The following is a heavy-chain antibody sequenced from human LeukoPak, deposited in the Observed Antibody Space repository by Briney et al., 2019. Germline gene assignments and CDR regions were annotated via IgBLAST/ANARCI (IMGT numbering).Heavy chain of an antibody. CDR1: GFTFSSYS. J-gene: IGHJ4*02. D-gene: IGHD1-7*01. CDR2: ISSSSSYI. V-gene: IGHV3-21*01. CDR3: AREFKRHELDRFDY. Sequence: GGSLRLSCAASGFTFSSYSMNWVRQAPGKGLEWVSSISSSSSYIYYADSVKGRFTISRDNAKNSLYLQMNSLRAEDTAVYYCAREFKRHELDRFDYWGQGTLVTVSS.